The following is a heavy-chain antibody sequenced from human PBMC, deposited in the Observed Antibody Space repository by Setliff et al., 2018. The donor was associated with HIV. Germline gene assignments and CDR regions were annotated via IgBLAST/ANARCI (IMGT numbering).Heavy chain of an antibody. CDR1: GGSISSSNW. Sequence: PSETLSLTCAVSGGSISSSNWWSWVRQPPGKGLEWIGEIFHSGSTNYNPSLKSRVSISVDKSKNQFSLKLSSVTAADTAVYYCANSLLRGSRYAFDIWGQGTMVTVSS. CDR3: ANSLLRGSRYAFDI. D-gene: IGHD3-10*01. J-gene: IGHJ3*02. CDR2: IFHSGST. V-gene: IGHV4-4*02.